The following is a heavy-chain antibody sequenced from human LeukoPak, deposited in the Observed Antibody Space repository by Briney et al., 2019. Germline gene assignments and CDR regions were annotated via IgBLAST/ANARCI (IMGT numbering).Heavy chain of an antibody. D-gene: IGHD3-22*01. CDR3: AREDHNYYYDSSGYYD. CDR1: GFTFSSYW. CDR2: INSDGSST. Sequence: AGGSLRLSCAASGFTFSSYWMHWVRQAPGKGLVWVSRINSDGSSTSYADSVKGRFTISRVNAKNTLYLQMNSLRAEDTAVYYCAREDHNYYYDSSGYYDWGQGTLVTVSS. J-gene: IGHJ4*02. V-gene: IGHV3-74*01.